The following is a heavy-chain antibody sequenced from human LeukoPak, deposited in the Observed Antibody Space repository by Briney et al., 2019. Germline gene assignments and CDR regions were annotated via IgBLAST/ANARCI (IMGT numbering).Heavy chain of an antibody. CDR1: GYTFTSYY. Sequence: ASVKVSCKASGYTFTSYYMHWVQQAPGQGLEWMGIINPSGGSTSYAQKFQGRITMTRDTSTSTVYMELSSLRSEDTAVYYCATYHLGYCSSTSCYSYAFDIWGQGTMVTVSS. V-gene: IGHV1-46*03. D-gene: IGHD2-2*02. CDR3: ATYHLGYCSSTSCYSYAFDI. J-gene: IGHJ3*02. CDR2: INPSGGST.